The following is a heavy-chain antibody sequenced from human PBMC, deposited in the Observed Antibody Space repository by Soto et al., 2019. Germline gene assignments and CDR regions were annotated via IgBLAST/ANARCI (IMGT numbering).Heavy chain of an antibody. CDR1: GFTVSSNY. Sequence: GGSLRLSCAASGFTVSSNYMSWVRQAPGKGLEWVSVIYSGGSTYYADSVKGRFTISRDNSKNTLYLQMNSLRAEDTAVYYCARTGDMIVGGSAFDIWGQGTMVTVSS. J-gene: IGHJ3*02. CDR3: ARTGDMIVGGSAFDI. CDR2: IYSGGST. V-gene: IGHV3-53*01. D-gene: IGHD3-22*01.